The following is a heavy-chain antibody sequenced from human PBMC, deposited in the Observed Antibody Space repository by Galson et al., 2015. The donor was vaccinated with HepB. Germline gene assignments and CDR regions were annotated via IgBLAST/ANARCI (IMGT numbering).Heavy chain of an antibody. CDR1: GFTFGDYA. Sequence: SLRLSCAASGFTFGDYAMSWFRQAPGKGLEWVGFIRSKAYGGTTEYAASVKGRFTISRDDSKSIAYLQMNSLKTEDTAVYYCTRDRPPDFWSGYYPGNYWFDPWGQEPWSPSPQ. CDR3: TRDRPPDFWSGYYPGNYWFDP. J-gene: IGHJ5*02. CDR2: IRSKAYGGTT. V-gene: IGHV3-49*03. D-gene: IGHD3-3*01.